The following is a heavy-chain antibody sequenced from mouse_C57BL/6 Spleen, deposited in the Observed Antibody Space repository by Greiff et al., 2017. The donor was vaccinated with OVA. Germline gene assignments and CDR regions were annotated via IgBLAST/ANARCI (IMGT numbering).Heavy chain of an antibody. CDR1: GYTFTSYY. J-gene: IGHJ3*01. Sequence: QVQLKESGPELVKPGASVKISCKASGYTFTSYYIHWVKQRPGQGLEWIGWIYPGSGNTNYNEKFKGKATLTADTSSSTAYMQLSSLTSEDAAVYYCARESCDEGDNAWFAYWGQGTPVTVSA. CDR3: ARESCDEGDNAWFAY. V-gene: IGHV1-66*01. CDR2: IYPGSGNT. D-gene: IGHD1-3*01.